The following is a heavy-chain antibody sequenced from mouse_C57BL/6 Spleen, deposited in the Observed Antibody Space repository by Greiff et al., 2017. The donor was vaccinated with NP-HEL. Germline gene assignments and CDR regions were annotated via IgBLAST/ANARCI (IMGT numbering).Heavy chain of an antibody. J-gene: IGHJ4*01. V-gene: IGHV1-82*01. D-gene: IGHD1-1*01. CDR2: IYPGDGDT. CDR3: ASITTVESYYAMGD. Sequence: VHLVESGPELVKPGASVKISCKASGYAFSSSWMNWVKQRPGKGLEWIGRIYPGDGDTNYNGKFKGKATLTADKSSSTAYMQLSSLTSEDSAVYFCASITTVESYYAMGDWGQGTSVTVAS. CDR1: GYAFSSSW.